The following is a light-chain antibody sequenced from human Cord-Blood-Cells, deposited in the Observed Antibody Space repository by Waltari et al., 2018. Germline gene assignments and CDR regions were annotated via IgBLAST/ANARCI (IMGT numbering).Light chain of an antibody. CDR2: DAS. CDR3: KQRINWPPT. V-gene: IGKV3-11*01. Sequence: EIVFTQSPATLSLSPGQSATLPCMASRSVTTYLAWYQQKPGQAPRLLIYDASNRSTGIPARFSGSGSGTDFTLTISSLEPEDVAVYYCKQRINWPPTFGGGTKVEIK. J-gene: IGKJ4*01. CDR1: RSVTTY.